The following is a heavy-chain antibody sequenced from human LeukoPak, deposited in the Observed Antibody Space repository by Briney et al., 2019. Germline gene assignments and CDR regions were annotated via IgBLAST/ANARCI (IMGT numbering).Heavy chain of an antibody. CDR1: GGSISSHY. D-gene: IGHD1-26*01. J-gene: IGHJ4*02. CDR2: IYYSGST. V-gene: IGHV4-59*11. Sequence: PSETLSLTCTVSGGSISSHYWSWIRQPPGKGLEWIGYIYYSGSTNYNPSLKSRVTISVDTSKNQFSLKLSSVTAADTAVYYCARVNSGSYYGYWGQGTLVTVSS. CDR3: ARVNSGSYYGY.